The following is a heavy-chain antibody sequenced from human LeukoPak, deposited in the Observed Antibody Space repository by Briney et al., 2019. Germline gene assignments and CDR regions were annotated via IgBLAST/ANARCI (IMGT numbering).Heavy chain of an antibody. CDR2: ISSSSSTI. Sequence: GGSLRPSCAASGFTFSSYSMNWVRQAPGKGLEWVSYISSSSSTIYYADSVKGRFTISRDNAKNSLYLQMNSLRAEDTAVYYCARGVGYYYDSTIGYWGQGTLVTVSS. J-gene: IGHJ4*02. D-gene: IGHD3-22*01. V-gene: IGHV3-48*01. CDR1: GFTFSSYS. CDR3: ARGVGYYYDSTIGY.